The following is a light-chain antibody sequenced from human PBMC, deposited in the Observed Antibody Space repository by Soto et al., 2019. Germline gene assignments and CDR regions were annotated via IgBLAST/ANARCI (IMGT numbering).Light chain of an antibody. CDR2: AAS. CDR1: QGITNS. Sequence: DIQMTQSPSSVSASVGDRVTITCRASQGITNSLVWYQQKPGRAPKLLIFAASSLQSGVPSRFSGSGYGTDFTLTITSLQPEDFATYYCQQADSFPRTFGGGTKVEIK. V-gene: IGKV1-12*01. J-gene: IGKJ4*01. CDR3: QQADSFPRT.